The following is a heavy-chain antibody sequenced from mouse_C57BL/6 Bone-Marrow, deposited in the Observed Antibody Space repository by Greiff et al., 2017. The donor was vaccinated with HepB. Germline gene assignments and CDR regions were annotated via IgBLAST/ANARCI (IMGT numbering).Heavy chain of an antibody. J-gene: IGHJ3*01. CDR3: ARVRGYERFAY. V-gene: IGHV1-64*01. CDR2: IHPNSGST. Sequence: VQLQQPGAELVKPGASVKLSCKASGYTFTSYWMHWVKQRPGQGLEWIGMIHPNSGSTNYNEKFKVKATLTVDKSSSTAYMQLSSLTSEDSAVYYCARVRGYERFAYWGQGTLVTVSA. D-gene: IGHD2-14*01. CDR1: GYTFTSYW.